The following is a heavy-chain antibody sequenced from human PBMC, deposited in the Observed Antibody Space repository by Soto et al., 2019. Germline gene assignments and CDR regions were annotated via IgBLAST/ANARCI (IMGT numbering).Heavy chain of an antibody. CDR1: GFMFSSYT. CDR2: VSFRGDI. V-gene: IGHV3-21*01. J-gene: IGHJ4*02. Sequence: PGGSLRLSCTASGFMFSSYTMNWVRQAPGKGLEWVSSVSFRGDIYYADSLEGRFTISRDDAKNSLYLQMNSPRAEDTAVYYCARGCSSASCYYYWGQGTLVTVSS. D-gene: IGHD2-2*01. CDR3: ARGCSSASCYYY.